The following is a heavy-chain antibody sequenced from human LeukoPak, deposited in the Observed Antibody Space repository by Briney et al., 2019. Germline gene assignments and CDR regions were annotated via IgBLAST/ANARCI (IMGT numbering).Heavy chain of an antibody. J-gene: IGHJ4*02. V-gene: IGHV3-33*06. CDR2: SWYDGGNK. Sequence: PGGSLRLSCAASGFTFSNYGMHWVRQAPGRELEWVAVSWYDGGNKYYADSVKGRFTISRDNSKNTLYLQMNSLRVEDTAVYYCAKGDYHQAASLGYWGQGTLVTVSS. D-gene: IGHD6-13*01. CDR3: AKGDYHQAASLGY. CDR1: GFTFSNYG.